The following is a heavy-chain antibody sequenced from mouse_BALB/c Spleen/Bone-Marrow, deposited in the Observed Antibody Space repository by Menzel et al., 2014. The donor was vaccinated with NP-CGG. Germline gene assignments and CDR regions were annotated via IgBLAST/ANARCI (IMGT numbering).Heavy chain of an antibody. CDR2: IYPSDSYT. CDR1: GYTFTSYW. Sequence: QVQLQQSGAELVRPGASVKVSCKASGYTFTSYWINWAKQRPGQGLEWIGNIYPSDSYTNYNQNFKDKATLTVDKSSSTAYMQLSSPTSEDSAVYYCTRRYGNYYAMDYWGQGTSVTVSS. J-gene: IGHJ4*01. D-gene: IGHD2-10*02. CDR3: TRRYGNYYAMDY. V-gene: IGHV1-69*02.